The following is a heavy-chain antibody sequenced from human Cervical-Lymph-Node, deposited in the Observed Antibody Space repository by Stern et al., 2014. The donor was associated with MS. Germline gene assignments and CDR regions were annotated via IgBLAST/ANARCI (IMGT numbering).Heavy chain of an antibody. J-gene: IGHJ4*02. D-gene: IGHD4-23*01. CDR1: GFTFSAYA. CDR2: VSADGRVN. Sequence: VQLVQSGGGVVQPGRSLRLSCAASGFTFSAYAMHWVRQAPGKGLEWVASVSADGRVNHYTDSVKGRLTISRDNSKYTLYLEVNSLITEDTAVYYCAKRGGNLLHYFDWWGQGALVTVSS. V-gene: IGHV3-30*04. CDR3: AKRGGNLLHYFDW.